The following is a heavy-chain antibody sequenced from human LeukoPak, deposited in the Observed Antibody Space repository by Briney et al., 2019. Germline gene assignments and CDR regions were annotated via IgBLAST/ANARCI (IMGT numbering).Heavy chain of an antibody. CDR3: AKVSSSSWGFNWFDP. J-gene: IGHJ5*02. CDR1: GYTFTSYD. V-gene: IGHV1-8*01. CDR2: MNPNSGNT. D-gene: IGHD6-13*01. Sequence: ASVKVSCKASGYTFTSYDINWVRQATGQGLEWMGWMNPNSGNTGYAQKFQGRVTMTRNTSISTAYMELSSLRSEDTAVYYCAKVSSSSWGFNWFDPWGQGTLVTVSS.